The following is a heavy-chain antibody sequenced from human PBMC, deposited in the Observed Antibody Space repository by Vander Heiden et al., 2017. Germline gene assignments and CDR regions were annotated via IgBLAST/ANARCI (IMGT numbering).Heavy chain of an antibody. D-gene: IGHD3-10*01. CDR3: ARGSYLDD. J-gene: IGHJ4*02. CDR1: GGVFNLYS. CDR2: IYSNGVT. Sequence: VQLQESGQGLVQSSETLSLTCNVTGGVFNLYSFSVIRRSAGKGLEWIGRIYSNGVTNYDPSLRTRVTMSADLSKNQVSLSLTSVTAADTAVYFCARGSYLDDWGQGTLVTVSS. V-gene: IGHV4-4*07.